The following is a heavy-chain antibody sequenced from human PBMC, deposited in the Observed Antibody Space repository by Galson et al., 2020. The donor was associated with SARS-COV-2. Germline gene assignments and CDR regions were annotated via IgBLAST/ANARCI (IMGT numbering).Heavy chain of an antibody. V-gene: IGHV3-72*01. CDR1: GFTISDHY. CDR3: ARGLYSGTDLVLDY. Sequence: GESLKISCAASGFTISDHYIDWVRQAPGKGLEWVGRSRNRANGFTTDYAASVKGRFTISRDDSKNSVCLQMNSLKTEDTAVYYCARGLYSGTDLVLDYWGQGSLVTVSS. J-gene: IGHJ4*02. CDR2: SRNRANGFTT. D-gene: IGHD1-26*01.